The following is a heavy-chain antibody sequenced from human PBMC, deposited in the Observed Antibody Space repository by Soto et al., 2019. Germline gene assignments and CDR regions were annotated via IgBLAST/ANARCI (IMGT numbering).Heavy chain of an antibody. J-gene: IGHJ6*02. Sequence: GASVKVSCKASGGTFSSYAISWVRQAPGKGLEWMGGIIPIFGTANYAQKFQGRVTITADESTSTAYMELSSLRSEDTAVYYCARGIARDYYYYYGMDVWGQGTTVTVSS. CDR1: GGTFSSYA. D-gene: IGHD6-13*01. CDR2: IIPIFGTA. CDR3: ARGIARDYYYYYGMDV. V-gene: IGHV1-69*13.